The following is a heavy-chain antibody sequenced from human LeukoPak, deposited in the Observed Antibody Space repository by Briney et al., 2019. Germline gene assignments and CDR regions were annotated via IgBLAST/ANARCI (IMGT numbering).Heavy chain of an antibody. Sequence: SETLSLTCTVSGGSISSGSYYWSWIRQPAGKGLEWIGRIYTSGSTNYNPSLKSRVTISVDTSKNQFSLKLSSVTAADTAVYCCARDRYEASRDGYNYRYYYYYYYMDVWGKGTTVTISS. J-gene: IGHJ6*03. V-gene: IGHV4-61*02. CDR3: ARDRYEASRDGYNYRYYYYYYYMDV. CDR2: IYTSGST. CDR1: GGSISSGSYY. D-gene: IGHD5-24*01.